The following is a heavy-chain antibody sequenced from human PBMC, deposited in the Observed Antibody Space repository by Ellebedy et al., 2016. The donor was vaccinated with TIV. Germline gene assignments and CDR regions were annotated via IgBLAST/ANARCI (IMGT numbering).Heavy chain of an antibody. CDR3: VRDKVYSPDAFDL. V-gene: IGHV3-69-1*02. J-gene: IGHJ3*01. Sequence: GESLKISCTASGFDFSGAPMNWVRQTPRKGLEWLASISTTSSTSYAEAVKGRFTISRDNAKKSVFLQMNSLGAEDTALYYCVRDKVYSPDAFDLWGQGTMVTVSS. CDR1: GFDFSGAP. D-gene: IGHD2-21*01. CDR2: ISTTSST.